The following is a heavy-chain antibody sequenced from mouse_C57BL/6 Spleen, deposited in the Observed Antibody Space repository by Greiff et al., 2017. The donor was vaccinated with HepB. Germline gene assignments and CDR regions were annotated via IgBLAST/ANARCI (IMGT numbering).Heavy chain of an antibody. CDR1: GYTFTSYW. V-gene: IGHV1-50*01. CDR2: IDPSDSYT. D-gene: IGHD1-1*01. CDR3: ARHYGSSYWYFDV. Sequence: QVQLQQSGAELVKPGASVKLSCKASGYTFTSYWMQWVKQRPGQGLEWIGEIDPSDSYTNYNQKFKGKATLTVDTSSSTAYMQLSSLTSEDSAVYYCARHYGSSYWYFDVWGTGTTVTVSS. J-gene: IGHJ1*03.